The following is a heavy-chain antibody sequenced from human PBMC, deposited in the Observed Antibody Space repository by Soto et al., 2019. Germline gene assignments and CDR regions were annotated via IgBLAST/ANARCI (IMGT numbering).Heavy chain of an antibody. J-gene: IGHJ3*02. CDR1: GDSVSSSHYC. Sequence: QLQLQESGPGLVKPSETLSLTCSVSGDSVSSSHYCWGWVRQPPGKGLEWIGTIYYSGSTYYNPSLRRRVTISVGTPKNQFSLKLSSVTAADTAMYYCARQPRLSEWSLNALDIWGQGTMVTVSS. V-gene: IGHV4-39*01. CDR3: ARQPRLSEWSLNALDI. CDR2: IYYSGST. D-gene: IGHD3-3*01.